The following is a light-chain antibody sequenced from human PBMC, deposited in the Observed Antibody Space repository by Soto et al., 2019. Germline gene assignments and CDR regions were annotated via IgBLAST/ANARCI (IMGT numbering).Light chain of an antibody. J-gene: IGKJ5*01. V-gene: IGKV3-20*01. CDR3: QQYGYAPST. Sequence: EIGLTQCACTLSLSPGERATLSCRASQCFXSSHLAWYQHKPGQAPRLLXDPASSRATGSPDRLSGGGSATDFTLTISRLEPEDVAVYYCQQYGYAPSTFGQGTRLEIK. CDR1: QCFXSSH. CDR2: PAS.